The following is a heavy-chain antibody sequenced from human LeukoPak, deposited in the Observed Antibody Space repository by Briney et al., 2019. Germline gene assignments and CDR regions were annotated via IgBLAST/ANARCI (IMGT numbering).Heavy chain of an antibody. CDR2: ISAYNGNT. V-gene: IGHV1-18*01. Sequence: ASVKVSCKASGYTFTSYGISWVRQAPGQGLEWMGWISAYNGNTNYAQKLQGSVTMTTDTSTSTAYMELRSLRSDDTAVYYCARVLGIVGAAGNFDYWGQGTLVTVSS. CDR1: GYTFTSYG. CDR3: ARVLGIVGAAGNFDY. J-gene: IGHJ4*02. D-gene: IGHD1-26*01.